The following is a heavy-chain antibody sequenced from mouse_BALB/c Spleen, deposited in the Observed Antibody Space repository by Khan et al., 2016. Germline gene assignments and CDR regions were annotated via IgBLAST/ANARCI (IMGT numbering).Heavy chain of an antibody. CDR2: INTATGEP. Sequence: QIQLVQSGPELKKPGETVKISCKASGYTFTDYSMHWVKQAPGKGLKWMGWINTATGEPTYADDFKGRFAFSLETSASTAYLQINTLKNEDTATYFCARIGSSWGFAYWGQGALVTVSA. CDR1: GYTFTDYS. V-gene: IGHV9-2-1*01. CDR3: ARIGSSWGFAY. D-gene: IGHD1-1*01. J-gene: IGHJ3*01.